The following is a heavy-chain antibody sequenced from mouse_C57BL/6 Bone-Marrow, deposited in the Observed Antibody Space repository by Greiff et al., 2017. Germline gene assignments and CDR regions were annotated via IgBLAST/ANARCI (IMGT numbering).Heavy chain of an antibody. Sequence: VQLQQSVAELVRPGASVKLSCTASGFTIKNTYMHWVKQRPEQGLEWIGRIDPANGNTKYAQKFQGKATITADTSSNTAYLQLSSLTSEDTALYYCARGGYYRYAMDYWGQGTSVTVSS. CDR1: GFTIKNTY. CDR2: IDPANGNT. CDR3: ARGGYYRYAMDY. J-gene: IGHJ4*01. V-gene: IGHV14-3*01. D-gene: IGHD2-3*01.